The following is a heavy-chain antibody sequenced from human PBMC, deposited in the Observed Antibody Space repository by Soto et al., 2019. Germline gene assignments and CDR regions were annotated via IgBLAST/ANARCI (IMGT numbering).Heavy chain of an antibody. Sequence: SVKISRKASGATFTTSSLSWLRQAPGQGPEWMGGIFPTFGAVKYTQKFQGRLTITADGSSTTAYMELSDLRSEDTAIYYRAWEQRNHTMAFVLWCQGTLVSVS. D-gene: IGHD1-26*01. J-gene: IGHJ3*01. CDR2: IFPTFGAV. CDR3: AWEQRNHTMAFVL. V-gene: IGHV1-69*01. CDR1: GATFTTSS.